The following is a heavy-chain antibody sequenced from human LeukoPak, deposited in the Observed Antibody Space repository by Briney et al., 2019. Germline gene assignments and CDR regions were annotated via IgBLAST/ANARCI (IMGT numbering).Heavy chain of an antibody. Sequence: GGSLRLSCAASGFTFSSYAMSWVRQAPGKGLEWVSAISGSGGSTYYADSVKGRFTISRDNSKNTLYLQMNNLRAEDTAVYYCAKDLSYYYDSSGRAYFVYWGQGTLVTVSS. J-gene: IGHJ4*02. CDR3: AKDLSYYYDSSGRAYFVY. V-gene: IGHV3-23*01. CDR2: ISGSGGST. CDR1: GFTFSSYA. D-gene: IGHD3-22*01.